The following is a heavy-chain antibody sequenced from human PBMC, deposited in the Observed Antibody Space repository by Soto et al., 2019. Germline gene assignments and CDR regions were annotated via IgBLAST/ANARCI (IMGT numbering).Heavy chain of an antibody. V-gene: IGHV3-74*01. Sequence: GGSLRLSCAASGFTFSSYWMHWVRQAPGKGLVWVSRINSDGSSTSYADSVKGRFTISRDNAKNTLYLQMNSLRAEDTAVYYCARVEYSYGYVSYYGMDVWGQGTTATVS. J-gene: IGHJ6*02. CDR1: GFTFSSYW. CDR3: ARVEYSYGYVSYYGMDV. CDR2: INSDGSST. D-gene: IGHD5-18*01.